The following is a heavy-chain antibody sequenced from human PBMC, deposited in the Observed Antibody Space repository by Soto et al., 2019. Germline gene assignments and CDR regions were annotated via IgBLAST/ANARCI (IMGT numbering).Heavy chain of an antibody. CDR1: GFTFTTYW. J-gene: IGHJ5*02. V-gene: IGHV3-7*03. D-gene: IGHD3-10*01. Sequence: EEQLVESGGGLAQPGGSLRLSCVASGFTFTTYWMSWVRQAPGKGLEWVANIRQDGGAQYYVDSVKGRFTSSRDNAKNSVYLQMDSLGVEDTAVYYCVRGGHGSGSYLGSSWGQGILVTVSS. CDR3: VRGGHGSGSYLGSS. CDR2: IRQDGGAQ.